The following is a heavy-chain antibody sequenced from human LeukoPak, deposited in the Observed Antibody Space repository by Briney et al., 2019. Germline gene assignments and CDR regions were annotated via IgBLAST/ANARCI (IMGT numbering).Heavy chain of an antibody. CDR2: IYYSGST. CDR1: GGSISSSSYY. CDR3: ARHLYSSGWYDWFDP. J-gene: IGHJ5*02. V-gene: IGHV4-39*01. Sequence: SETLSLTCTVSGGSISSSSYYWGWIRQPPGKGLERIGSIYYSGSTYYNPSLKSRVTISVDTSKNQFSLKLSSVTAADTAVYYCARHLYSSGWYDWFDPWGQGTLVTVSS. D-gene: IGHD6-19*01.